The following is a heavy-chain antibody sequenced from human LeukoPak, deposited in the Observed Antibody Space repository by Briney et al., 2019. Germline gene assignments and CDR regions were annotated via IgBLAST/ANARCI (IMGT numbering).Heavy chain of an antibody. CDR2: IYHSGST. D-gene: IGHD1-1*01. V-gene: IGHV4-38-2*02. CDR3: ARALWKGAFDI. J-gene: IGHJ3*02. Sequence: SETLSLTCTVSGYSISSTYYWGWIRQPPGKGLEWIGSIYHSGSTYYNPSLKSRVTISVDTSKNQFSLKLSSVTAADTAVYYCARALWKGAFDIWGQGTMVTVSS. CDR1: GYSISSTYY.